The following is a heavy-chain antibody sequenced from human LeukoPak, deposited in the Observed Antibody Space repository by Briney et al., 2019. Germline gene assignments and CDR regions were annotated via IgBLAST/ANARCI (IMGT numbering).Heavy chain of an antibody. V-gene: IGHV1-69*05. CDR3: ARVKGNYYYMDV. CDR1: GGTFSSYA. CDR2: IILISGTA. J-gene: IGHJ6*03. Sequence: ASVKVSCKASGGTFSSYAISWVRQAPGQGLEWMGGIILISGTANYAQKFQGRVTITTDESTSTAYMELSSLRSEDTAVYYCARVKGNYYYMDVWGKGTTVTVSS.